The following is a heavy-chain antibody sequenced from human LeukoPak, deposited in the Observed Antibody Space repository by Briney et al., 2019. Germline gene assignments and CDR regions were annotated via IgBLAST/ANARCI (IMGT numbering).Heavy chain of an antibody. Sequence: PSETLSLTCTVSDGSISSSGYYWGWIRQPPGKGLEWIGSIYYSGSTYYNPSLKSRVTISVDTSKNQFSLKLSSVTAADTAVYYCASQESYGGFDYWGQGTLVTVSS. CDR2: IYYSGST. D-gene: IGHD3-16*01. J-gene: IGHJ4*02. CDR3: ASQESYGGFDY. V-gene: IGHV4-39*01. CDR1: DGSISSSGYY.